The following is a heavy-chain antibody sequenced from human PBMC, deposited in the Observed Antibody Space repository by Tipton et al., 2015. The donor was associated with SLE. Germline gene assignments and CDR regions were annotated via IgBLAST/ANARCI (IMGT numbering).Heavy chain of an antibody. V-gene: IGHV3-30*02. CDR2: IRYDGSNK. CDR3: TTRGGDY. D-gene: IGHD3-10*01. CDR1: GFTFSSYG. J-gene: IGHJ4*02. Sequence: SLRLSCAASGFTFSSYGMHWVRQAPGKGLEWVAFIRYDGSNKYYADSVKGRFTISRDNSKNTLYLQMNSLRAEDTAVYYCTTRGGDYWGQGTLVTVSS.